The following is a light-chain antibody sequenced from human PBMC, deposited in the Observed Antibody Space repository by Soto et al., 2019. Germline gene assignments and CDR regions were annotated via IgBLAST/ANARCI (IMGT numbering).Light chain of an antibody. CDR1: QSVSSY. CDR3: QQRSNWPPGIT. J-gene: IGKJ5*01. CDR2: DAS. V-gene: IGKV3-11*01. Sequence: EIVLTQSPATLSLSPGERATLSCRASQSVSSYLAWYQQKPGQAPRLLIYDASNRATGIPARFSGSGSGTDFTLTIXSXEPEXXAVYYCQQRSNWPPGITFGQXTRLEIK.